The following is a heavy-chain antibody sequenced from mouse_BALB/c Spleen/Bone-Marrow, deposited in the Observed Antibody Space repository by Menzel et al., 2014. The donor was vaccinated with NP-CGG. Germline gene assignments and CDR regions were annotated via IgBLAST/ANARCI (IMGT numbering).Heavy chain of an antibody. CDR1: GYTFSNYW. D-gene: IGHD3-1*01. V-gene: IGHV1-5*01. CDR3: TTLARNNFDY. CDR2: IYPGNSDT. J-gene: IGHJ2*01. Sequence: EVQLQESGTVLARPGAAVKMSCKASGYTFSNYWMHWVKQRPGQGLEWTGTIYPGNSDTTYNQNFKGKAKLTAVTSTGTAYMELSSLTNEDSAVYYCTTLARNNFDYWGQGTTLTVSS.